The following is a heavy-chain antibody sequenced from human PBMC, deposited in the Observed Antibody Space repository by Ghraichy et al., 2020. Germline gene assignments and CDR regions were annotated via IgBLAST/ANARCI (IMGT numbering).Heavy chain of an antibody. CDR3: ARGASRAGGGSSFGY. D-gene: IGHD6-13*01. Sequence: GSLRLSCAVYGGSFSGYYWSWIRQPPGKGLEWIGEINHSGSTNYNPSLKSRVTISVDTSKNQFSLKLSSVTAADTAVYYCARGASRAGGGSSFGYWGQGTLVTVSS. J-gene: IGHJ4*02. CDR1: GGSFSGYY. V-gene: IGHV4-34*01. CDR2: INHSGST.